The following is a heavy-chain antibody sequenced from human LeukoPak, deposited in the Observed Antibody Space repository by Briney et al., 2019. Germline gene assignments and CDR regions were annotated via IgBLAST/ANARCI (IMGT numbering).Heavy chain of an antibody. Sequence: GGSLRLSCVASGFTFSSYGMHWVRQAPGKGLEWVAFIRYDGSNKYYADSVKGRFTISRDNSKNTLYLQMNSLRAEDTAVYYCAKPRDIVATHYYFDYWGQGTLVTVSS. V-gene: IGHV3-30*02. J-gene: IGHJ4*02. CDR2: IRYDGSNK. D-gene: IGHD5-12*01. CDR3: AKPRDIVATHYYFDY. CDR1: GFTFSSYG.